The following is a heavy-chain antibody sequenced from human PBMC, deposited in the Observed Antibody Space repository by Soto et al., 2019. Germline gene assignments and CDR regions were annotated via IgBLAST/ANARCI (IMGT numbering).Heavy chain of an antibody. CDR2: IYHSGST. J-gene: IGHJ3*02. D-gene: IGHD2-15*01. CDR1: SGSISSSNW. Sequence: PSETLSLTCAVSSGSISSSNWWSWVRQPPGKGLEWIGEIYHSGSTNYNPSLKSRVTISVDKSKNQFSLKLSSVTAADTAVYYCAREYGLAGLGYCSGGSCPGGAFDIWGQGTMVTVSS. V-gene: IGHV4-4*02. CDR3: AREYGLAGLGYCSGGSCPGGAFDI.